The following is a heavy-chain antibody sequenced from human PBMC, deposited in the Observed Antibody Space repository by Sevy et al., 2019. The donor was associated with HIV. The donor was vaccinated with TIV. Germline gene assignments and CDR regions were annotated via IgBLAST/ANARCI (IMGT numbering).Heavy chain of an antibody. CDR2: IYTSGST. CDR1: GGSISSYY. J-gene: IGHJ4*02. V-gene: IGHV4-4*07. Sequence: SETLSLTCTVSGGSISSYYWSWIRQPAGKGLEWIGRIYTSGSTNYNPSLKSRVTMSVDTSKNQFSLKLSSVTAADTAVYYCARARAFYYYDSSGYDFFDYWGQGTLVTVSS. CDR3: ARARAFYYYDSSGYDFFDY. D-gene: IGHD3-22*01.